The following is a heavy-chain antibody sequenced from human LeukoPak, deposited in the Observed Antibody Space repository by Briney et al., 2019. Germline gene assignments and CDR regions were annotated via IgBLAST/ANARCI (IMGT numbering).Heavy chain of an antibody. CDR1: TNTFTTYH. CDR2: INPSGGTT. CDR3: ARGLRYFDWTQYYFDY. V-gene: IGHV1-46*01. Sequence: GASVKVSCKASTNTFTTYHMHWVRQAPGQGLEWMGIINPSGGTTNYAQKFQGRVNVTRDTSTSTVYVELSSLRSEDTAVYYCARGLRYFDWTQYYFDYWGQGTLVTVSS. J-gene: IGHJ4*02. D-gene: IGHD3-9*01.